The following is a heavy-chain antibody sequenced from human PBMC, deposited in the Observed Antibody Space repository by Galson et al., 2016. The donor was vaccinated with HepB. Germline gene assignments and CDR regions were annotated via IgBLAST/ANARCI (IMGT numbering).Heavy chain of an antibody. CDR2: ISTYNGDT. Sequence: SVKVSCKASGYTFTRYGITWVRQGPGQGLEWMGWISTYNGDTKYPQKPQGRVPMTTDTSTSTTSMERKSLRSHDTGVHYCARITLAPKTWNSFDSWGQGTLVTVSS. D-gene: IGHD1-1*01. CDR3: ARITLAPKTWNSFDS. J-gene: IGHJ4*02. CDR1: GYTFTRYG. V-gene: IGHV1-18*01.